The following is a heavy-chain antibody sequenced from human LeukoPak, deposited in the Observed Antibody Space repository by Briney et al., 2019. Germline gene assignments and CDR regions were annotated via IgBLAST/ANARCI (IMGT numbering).Heavy chain of an antibody. V-gene: IGHV3-23*01. J-gene: IGHJ4*02. CDR3: AKDGRYSYGQY. CDR1: GFTFSSYG. Sequence: GGTLRLSCAASGFTFSSYGMSWVRQAPGKGLEWVSAISGSGGSTYYADSVKGRFTISRDNSKNTLYLQMNSLRAEDTAVYYCAKDGRYSYGQYWGQGTLVTVSS. CDR2: ISGSGGST. D-gene: IGHD5-18*01.